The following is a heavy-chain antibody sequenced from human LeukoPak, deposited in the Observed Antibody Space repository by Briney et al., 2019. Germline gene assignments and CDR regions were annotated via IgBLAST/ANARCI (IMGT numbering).Heavy chain of an antibody. CDR2: IHNNQNT. Sequence: SETLSLTCTVSGGSVSDSYWSWIRQSPGEGLEWIAYIHNNQNTKYNPSIKSRVTISVDTSKNQVSLNLSSVIAADTAMYYCARHRTMATSWDAFDIWGQGTLVTVSS. CDR1: GGSVSDSY. V-gene: IGHV4-59*08. D-gene: IGHD4/OR15-4a*01. J-gene: IGHJ3*02. CDR3: ARHRTMATSWDAFDI.